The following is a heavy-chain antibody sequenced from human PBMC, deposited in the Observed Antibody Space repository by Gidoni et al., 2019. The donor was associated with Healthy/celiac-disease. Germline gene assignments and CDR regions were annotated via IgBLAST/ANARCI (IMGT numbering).Heavy chain of an antibody. V-gene: IGHV3-23*01. CDR1: GFTFSNYA. J-gene: IGHJ1*01. Sequence: EVQLLESGGGLVQVGGSLRLSCAASGFTFSNYAMSWVRQAPGKGLEWVSAISGSGGRTHNADSVKGRFTISRDNSKNTLYLQMNSLRAEDTAVYYCAKGLPGRLEYLQHWGQGTLVTVSS. CDR2: ISGSGGRT. D-gene: IGHD1-1*01. CDR3: AKGLPGRLEYLQH.